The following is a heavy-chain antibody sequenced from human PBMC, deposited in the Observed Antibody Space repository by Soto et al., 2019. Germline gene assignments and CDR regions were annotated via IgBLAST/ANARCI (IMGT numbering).Heavy chain of an antibody. D-gene: IGHD1-26*01. J-gene: IGHJ6*02. V-gene: IGHV3-23*01. CDR1: GFTFSSYA. CDR2: ISGSGGST. CDR3: AKDTKWELRGMDV. Sequence: PAGSLRLSCAASGFTFSSYAMSWVRQAPGKGLEWVSAISGSGGSTYYADSVKGRFTISRDNSKNTLYLQMNSLRAEDTAVYYCAKDTKWELRGMDVWGQGTTVTVSS.